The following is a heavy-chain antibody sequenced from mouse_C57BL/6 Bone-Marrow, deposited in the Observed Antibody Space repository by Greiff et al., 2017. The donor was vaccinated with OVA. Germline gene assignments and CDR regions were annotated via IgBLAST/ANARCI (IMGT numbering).Heavy chain of an antibody. J-gene: IGHJ3*01. CDR2: ISSGCDYI. Sequence: EVKLMESGAGLVKPGGSLKLSCAASGFTFSSYAMSWVRQTPEKRLEWVAYISSGCDYIYYADTVKGRFTISRDNARNNMDLQMSRLKSEDTAMYYWTRDLYDYAWFAYWGQGTLVTVSA. V-gene: IGHV5-9-1*02. D-gene: IGHD2-4*01. CDR1: GFTFSSYA. CDR3: TRDLYDYAWFAY.